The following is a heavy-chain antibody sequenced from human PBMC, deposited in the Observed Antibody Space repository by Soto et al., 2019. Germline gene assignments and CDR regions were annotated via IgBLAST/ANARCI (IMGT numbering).Heavy chain of an antibody. J-gene: IGHJ5*02. Sequence: QSGGSLRLSCAASGFTFSSYAMSWVRQAPGKGLEWVSAISGSGGSTYYADSVKGRFTISRDNSKNTLYLQMNSLRAEDTAVYYCAKDQVYSSGPHWFDPWGQGTLVTVYS. CDR1: GFTFSSYA. CDR3: AKDQVYSSGPHWFDP. D-gene: IGHD6-19*01. V-gene: IGHV3-23*01. CDR2: ISGSGGST.